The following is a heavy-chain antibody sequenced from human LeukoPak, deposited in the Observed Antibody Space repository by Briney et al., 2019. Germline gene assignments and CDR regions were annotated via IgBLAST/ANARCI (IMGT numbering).Heavy chain of an antibody. J-gene: IGHJ4*02. V-gene: IGHV4-30-4*01. Sequence: PSQTLSLTCTVSGASIRSGDYYWSWIRQPPGTGLEWIGYIYDSGSTYYNPSLKSRITISVDTSENRFSLKLSSVTAADTAVYYCARFTSTSPFDYWGQGTLVTVSS. CDR1: GASIRSGDYY. CDR3: ARFTSTSPFDY. CDR2: IYDSGST. D-gene: IGHD2-2*01.